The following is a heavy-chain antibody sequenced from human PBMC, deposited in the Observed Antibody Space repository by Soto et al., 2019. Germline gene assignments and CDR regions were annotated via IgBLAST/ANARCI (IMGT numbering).Heavy chain of an antibody. CDR2: IFSDAER. CDR3: VRMNANSNSNYYAMDV. CDR1: GFSLTTGRMG. Sequence: QVTLRESGPVLLKPTETLTLTCNVSGFSLTTGRMGVSWIRQPLGTAMEWLAHIFSDAERSYSTSLQCRLTTATDVSRRRVVLIRTNMRLADKGTYLCVRMNANSNSNYYAMDVWGQGITVTVAS. D-gene: IGHD2-8*01. V-gene: IGHV2-26*01. J-gene: IGHJ6*02.